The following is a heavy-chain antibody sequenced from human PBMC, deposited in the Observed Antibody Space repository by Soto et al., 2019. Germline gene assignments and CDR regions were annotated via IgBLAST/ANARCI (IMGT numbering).Heavy chain of an antibody. J-gene: IGHJ5*02. V-gene: IGHV4-34*01. CDR1: GGSFSGYY. D-gene: IGHD3-10*01. Sequence: PSETLSLTCAVYGGSFSGYYWSWIRQPPGKGLEWIGEINHSGSTNYNPSLKSRVTISVDTSKNQFSLKLSSVTAADTAVYYCARAQELTSAPTHWFDPWGQGTLVTVSS. CDR3: ARAQELTSAPTHWFDP. CDR2: INHSGST.